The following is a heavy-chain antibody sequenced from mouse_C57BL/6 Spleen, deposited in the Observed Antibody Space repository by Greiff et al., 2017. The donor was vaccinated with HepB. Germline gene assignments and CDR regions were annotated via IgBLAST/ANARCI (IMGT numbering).Heavy chain of an antibody. D-gene: IGHD2-5*01. CDR3: ARTPCYSNPWFAY. CDR2: IDPSDSYT. Sequence: QVQLKQPGAELVKPGASVKLSCKASGYTFTSYWMQWVKQRPGQGLEWIGEIDPSDSYTNYNQKFKGKATLTVDTSSSTAYMQLSSLTSEDSAVYYCARTPCYSNPWFAYWGQGTLVTVSA. CDR1: GYTFTSYW. V-gene: IGHV1-50*01. J-gene: IGHJ3*01.